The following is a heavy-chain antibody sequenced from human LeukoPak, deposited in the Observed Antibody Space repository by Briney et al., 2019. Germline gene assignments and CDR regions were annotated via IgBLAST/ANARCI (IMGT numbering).Heavy chain of an antibody. D-gene: IGHD5-18*01. J-gene: IGHJ4*02. CDR3: AKRAEDRQLLSFNVDY. Sequence: GGSLRLSCAASGFTFSSYGMHWVRQAPGKWLEWVAFIRYDGSNKYYADSVKGRFTISRDNSKNTLYLQMNSLRGEETAVYYCAKRAEDRQLLSFNVDYWGQGTLLTVSS. CDR2: IRYDGSNK. V-gene: IGHV3-30*02. CDR1: GFTFSSYG.